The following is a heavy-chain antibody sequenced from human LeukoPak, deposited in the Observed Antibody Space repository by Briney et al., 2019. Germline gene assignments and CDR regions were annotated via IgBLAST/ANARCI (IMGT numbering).Heavy chain of an antibody. Sequence: GASVKVSCKASGYTFTSYYMHWVRQAPGQGLEWMGIINPSGGSTSYAQKFQGRVTMTRDTSTSTAYMELRSLRSGDTAMYYCARDRRGDYTITWISRGDFDYWGQGTLVTVSS. J-gene: IGHJ4*02. CDR2: INPSGGST. D-gene: IGHD4-17*01. CDR1: GYTFTSYY. V-gene: IGHV1-46*01. CDR3: ARDRRGDYTITWISRGDFDY.